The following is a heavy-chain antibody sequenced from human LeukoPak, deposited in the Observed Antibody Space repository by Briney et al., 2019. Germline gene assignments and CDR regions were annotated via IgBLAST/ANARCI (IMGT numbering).Heavy chain of an antibody. Sequence: SVKVSCKASGGTFSSYAISWVRQAPGQGIEWMGGITPIFGTANYAQKFQGRVTITADESTSTAYMELSSLRSEDTAVYYCAKDRGYYRAFDYWGQGTLVTVSS. J-gene: IGHJ4*02. CDR2: ITPIFGTA. D-gene: IGHD1-26*01. V-gene: IGHV1-69*13. CDR1: GGTFSSYA. CDR3: AKDRGYYRAFDY.